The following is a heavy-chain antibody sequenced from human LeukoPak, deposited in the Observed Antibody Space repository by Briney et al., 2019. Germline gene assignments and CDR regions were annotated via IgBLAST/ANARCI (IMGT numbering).Heavy chain of an antibody. Sequence: SETLSLTCAVYGGSFSGYYWSWIRQPPGKGLEWIGEINHSGSTNYNPSLKSRVTISVDTSKNQFSLKLGSVTAADTAVYYCARVGGYSGYVNYWGQGTLVTVSS. CDR3: ARVGGYSGYVNY. CDR1: GGSFSGYY. D-gene: IGHD5-12*01. CDR2: INHSGST. V-gene: IGHV4-34*01. J-gene: IGHJ4*02.